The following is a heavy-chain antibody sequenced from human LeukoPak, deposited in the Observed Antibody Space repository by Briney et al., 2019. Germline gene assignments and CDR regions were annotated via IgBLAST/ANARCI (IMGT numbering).Heavy chain of an antibody. CDR3: ARGRCSGGSCYSGFDY. Sequence: SETLSLTCTVSGGSISSSSYYWGWIRQPPGKGLEWIGSIYYSGSTYYNPSLKSRVTISVDTSKNRFSLKLSSVTAADTAVYYCARGRCSGGSCYSGFDYWGQGTLVTVSS. CDR2: IYYSGST. D-gene: IGHD2-15*01. J-gene: IGHJ4*02. V-gene: IGHV4-39*07. CDR1: GGSISSSSYY.